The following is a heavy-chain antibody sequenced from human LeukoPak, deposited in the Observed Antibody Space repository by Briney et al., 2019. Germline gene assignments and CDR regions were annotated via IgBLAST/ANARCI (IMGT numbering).Heavy chain of an antibody. Sequence: GGSLRLSCAGSGFAFGTYAMSWVRQAPGMGLEWVSSISANGQATYYAHSVEGRFTISIDNSKSTLCLQLNSLRPEDTATYHCARDPYNTILYRLAHWGQGTLVTVSS. CDR1: GFAFGTYA. CDR2: ISANGQAT. D-gene: IGHD3-10*01. J-gene: IGHJ4*02. CDR3: ARDPYNTILYRLAH. V-gene: IGHV3-23*01.